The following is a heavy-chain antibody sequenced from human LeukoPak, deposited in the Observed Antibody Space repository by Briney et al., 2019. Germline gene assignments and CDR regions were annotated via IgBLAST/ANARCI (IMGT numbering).Heavy chain of an antibody. Sequence: GGSLRLSCAASGIRFSSYWMNWVRQSPGKGLEWVANIKQDGNEKYYVDSVKGRFTISRDNANNLLYLEMNSLRAEDTAIYYCARGRSRVATAGTMDVWGSGTTVTVFS. CDR3: ARGRSRVATAGTMDV. CDR1: GIRFSSYW. V-gene: IGHV3-7*03. CDR2: IKQDGNEK. D-gene: IGHD2-15*01. J-gene: IGHJ6*04.